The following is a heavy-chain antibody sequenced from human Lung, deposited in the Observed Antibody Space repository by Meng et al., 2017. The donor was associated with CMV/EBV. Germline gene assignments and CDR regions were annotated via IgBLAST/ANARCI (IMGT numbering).Heavy chain of an antibody. CDR2: ISGSGGST. Sequence: GGSLRLXCAASGFTFSSYAMSWVRQAPGKGLEWVSAISGSGGSTYYADSVKGRFTISRDNSKNTLYLQMNSLRAEDTAVYYCAKGGSTSYYHYGMDVWGQGXTVTVSS. V-gene: IGHV3-23*01. J-gene: IGHJ6*02. CDR1: GFTFSSYA. D-gene: IGHD2-2*01. CDR3: AKGGSTSYYHYGMDV.